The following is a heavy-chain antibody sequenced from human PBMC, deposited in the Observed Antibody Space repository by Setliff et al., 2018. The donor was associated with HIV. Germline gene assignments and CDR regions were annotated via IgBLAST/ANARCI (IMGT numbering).Heavy chain of an antibody. CDR2: IDPDRGDT. V-gene: IGHV1-69-2*01. D-gene: IGHD6-13*01. J-gene: IGHJ6*02. CDR3: ASSWSRVPYYGMDV. Sequence: ASVKVSCKVSGYIFPDYYIQWVRQAPGKGLEWMGLIDPDRGDTVYAEKFQGRVTITADRSIDTAYMRLNSLTSEDTAVYYCASSWSRVPYYGMDVWGQGTTVTVSS. CDR1: GYIFPDYY.